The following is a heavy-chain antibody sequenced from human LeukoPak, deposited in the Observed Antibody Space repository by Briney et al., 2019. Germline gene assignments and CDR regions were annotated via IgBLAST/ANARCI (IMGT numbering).Heavy chain of an antibody. V-gene: IGHV1-2*02. CDR3: ARGPPEYCSGGSCYSGRNWFDP. CDR1: GYIFTDYY. Sequence: ASVKVSCKASGYIFTDYYMHWVRQAPGQGLEWMGWINPNSGGADYAQKFQGRVTMTRDTSISTAYMALSRLRSDDTAVYYCARGPPEYCSGGSCYSGRNWFDPWGQGTLVTVSS. CDR2: INPNSGGA. D-gene: IGHD2-15*01. J-gene: IGHJ5*02.